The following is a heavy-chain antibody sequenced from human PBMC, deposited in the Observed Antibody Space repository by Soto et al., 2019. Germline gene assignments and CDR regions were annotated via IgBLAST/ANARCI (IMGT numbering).Heavy chain of an antibody. D-gene: IGHD1-26*01. CDR2: IGSSGSGI. CDR1: GFTFSSYE. V-gene: IGHV3-48*03. J-gene: IGHJ4*02. CDR3: ARDSTDSGSLDY. Sequence: GSLRLSCAASGFTFSSYEMNWVRQAPGKGLEWVSYIGSSGSGIYYADFVKGRFTISRDNAKKSLYLQMNSLRAEDTAVYYCARDSTDSGSLDYWGQGTLVTV.